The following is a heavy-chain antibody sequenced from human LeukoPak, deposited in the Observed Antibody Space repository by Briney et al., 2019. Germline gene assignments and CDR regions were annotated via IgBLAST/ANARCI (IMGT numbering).Heavy chain of an antibody. CDR1: GYTFTGCY. CDR2: INPNSGGT. D-gene: IGHD3-22*01. V-gene: IGHV1-2*02. CDR3: ARVVGYYSDSSGYGFLDY. Sequence: GASVKVSCKASGYTFTGCYMHWVRQAPGQGLEWMGWINPNSGGTNYAQKFQGRVTMTRDTSISTAYMELSRLRSDDTAVYYCARVVGYYSDSSGYGFLDYWGQGTLVTVSS. J-gene: IGHJ4*02.